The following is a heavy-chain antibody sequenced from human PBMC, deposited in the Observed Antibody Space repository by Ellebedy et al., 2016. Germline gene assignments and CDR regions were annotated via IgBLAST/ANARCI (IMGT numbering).Heavy chain of an antibody. Sequence: GGSLRLSCAASGFTFSRSWMSWVRQPPGTGLEWVANIKEDGSAEYYVDSVKGRFTISRDNAKNSLYLQMNSLRAGDTAVYFCARGHGGVRGVISPLDLWGQGTLVSVSS. D-gene: IGHD3-10*01. J-gene: IGHJ4*02. CDR2: IKEDGSAE. V-gene: IGHV3-7*01. CDR3: ARGHGGVRGVISPLDL. CDR1: GFTFSRSW.